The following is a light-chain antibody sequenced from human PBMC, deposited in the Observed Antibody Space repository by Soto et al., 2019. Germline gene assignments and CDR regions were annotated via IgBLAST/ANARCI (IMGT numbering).Light chain of an antibody. CDR2: GAS. CDR3: QHYNSYSEA. CDR1: QSVGNK. J-gene: IGKJ1*01. Sequence: VMTQSPGSLSVSPGERAALSCRASQSVGNKLAWYQQKPGQAPRLLIYGASTRATGVPARFSGSGFGTEFTLTISSLQSEDIAIYYCQHYNSYSEAFGQGTKVELK. V-gene: IGKV3-15*01.